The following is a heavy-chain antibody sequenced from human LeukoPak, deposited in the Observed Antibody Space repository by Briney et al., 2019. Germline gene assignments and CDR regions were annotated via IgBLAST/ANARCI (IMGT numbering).Heavy chain of an antibody. CDR3: ARNYYGSGSWNYFDY. J-gene: IGHJ4*02. Sequence: GGSLRLSCAASGFTFSSYEMNWVRQAPGKGLEWVSYISSTGNTIYYADSVKGRFTISRDNAKNSLYLQMDSLRAEDTAVYYCARNYYGSGSWNYFDYWGQGTLVTVSS. V-gene: IGHV3-48*03. CDR2: ISSTGNTI. D-gene: IGHD3-10*01. CDR1: GFTFSSYE.